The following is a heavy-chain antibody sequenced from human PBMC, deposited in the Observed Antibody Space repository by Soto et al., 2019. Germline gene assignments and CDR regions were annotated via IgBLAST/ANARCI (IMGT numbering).Heavy chain of an antibody. J-gene: IGHJ6*02. CDR2: INPSGGST. CDR3: AVVTAIPYYYGMDV. D-gene: IGHD2-21*02. V-gene: IGHV1-46*01. CDR1: GYTFSDYY. Sequence: ASVKVSCKASGYTFSDYYMHWVRQAPGQGLEWMGIINPSGGSTSYAQKFQGRVTMTRDTSTSTVYMELSSLRSEDTAVYYCAVVTAIPYYYGMDVWGQGTTVTVSS.